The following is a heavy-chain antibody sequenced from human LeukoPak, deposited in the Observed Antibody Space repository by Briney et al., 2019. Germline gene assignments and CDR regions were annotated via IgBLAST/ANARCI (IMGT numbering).Heavy chain of an antibody. Sequence: GGSLRLSCAASGFTFDNFAMSWVRQAPGKGLEWVSEISGSGGTTYYADSLKGRFTISRDNSNNTLYLQMNSLRVEDTALYYCAKGKVAAAARFDYWGQGILVTVTS. V-gene: IGHV3-23*01. CDR3: AKGKVAAAARFDY. CDR2: ISGSGGTT. J-gene: IGHJ4*02. D-gene: IGHD6-13*01. CDR1: GFTFDNFA.